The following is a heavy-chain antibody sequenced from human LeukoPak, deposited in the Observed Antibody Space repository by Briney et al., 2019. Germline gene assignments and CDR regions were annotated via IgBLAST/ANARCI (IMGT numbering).Heavy chain of an antibody. Sequence: ASVKVSCKASGYTFTSYAIHWVRQAPGQRLEWMAWINAGNGNTEYSQKSLGRVTITRDTAASTVYMELSSLRSEDTAVYYCATSGRAVAGIGFNYWGQGTLVTVSS. CDR1: GYTFTSYA. J-gene: IGHJ4*02. D-gene: IGHD6-19*01. CDR2: INAGNGNT. V-gene: IGHV1-3*01. CDR3: ATSGRAVAGIGFNY.